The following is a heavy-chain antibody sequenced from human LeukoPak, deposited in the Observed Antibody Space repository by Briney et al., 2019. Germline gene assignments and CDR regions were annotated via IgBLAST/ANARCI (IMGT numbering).Heavy chain of an antibody. CDR1: GFTFSSYW. CDR3: AREAILEWSHYDY. J-gene: IGHJ4*02. D-gene: IGHD3-3*01. CDR2: ISYDGSNK. V-gene: IGHV3-30-3*01. Sequence: PGGSLRLSCAASGFTFSSYWMSWVRHAPGKGLEWVSVISYDGSNKYYADSVKGRFTISRDNSKNTLYLQMNSLRAEDTAVYYCAREAILEWSHYDYWGQGTLVTVSS.